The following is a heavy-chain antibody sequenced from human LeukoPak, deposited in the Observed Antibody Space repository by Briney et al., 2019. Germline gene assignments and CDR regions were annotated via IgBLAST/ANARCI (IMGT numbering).Heavy chain of an antibody. CDR1: GYTLTELS. J-gene: IGHJ5*02. V-gene: IGHV1-24*01. CDR3: ARDRKRYCSSTSCYGGLYNWFDP. D-gene: IGHD2-2*01. CDR2: FDPEDGET. Sequence: ASVKVSCKVSGYTLTELSMHWVRQAPGKGLEWMGGFDPEDGETIYAQKFQGRVTITADESTSTAYMELSSLRSEDTAVYYCARDRKRYCSSTSCYGGLYNWFDPWGQGTLVTVSS.